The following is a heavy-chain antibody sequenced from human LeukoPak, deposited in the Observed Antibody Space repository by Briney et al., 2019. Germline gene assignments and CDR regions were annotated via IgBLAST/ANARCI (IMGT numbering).Heavy chain of an antibody. CDR3: ARTAGWSYDFDY. D-gene: IGHD1-26*01. J-gene: IGHJ4*02. Sequence: PSETLSLTCTVSGGSISTGGYYWTWIRQHPGKGLEWIGYIYNSGTTYYNPSLESRVTISGDTSKNQFSLKLNSVTAADTAVYYCARTAGWSYDFDYWGQGTLVTVSS. V-gene: IGHV4-31*03. CDR1: GGSISTGGYY. CDR2: IYNSGTT.